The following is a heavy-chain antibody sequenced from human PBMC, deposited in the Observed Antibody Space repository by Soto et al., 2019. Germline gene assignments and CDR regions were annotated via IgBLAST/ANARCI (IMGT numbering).Heavy chain of an antibody. CDR3: ATDPPPPAY. CDR1: GYTFASYA. V-gene: IGHV1-18*01. J-gene: IGHJ4*02. Sequence: QVQLVQSGAEVKKPGASVKVSCKASGYTFASYAISWMRQAPGQGLEWMGWISAYNGNTNHAQKLQGRVTMTTDTSTSTHYLELRSQTSDDTAVYYCATDPPPPAYWGQGPLVTVSS. CDR2: ISAYNGNT. D-gene: IGHD2-2*01.